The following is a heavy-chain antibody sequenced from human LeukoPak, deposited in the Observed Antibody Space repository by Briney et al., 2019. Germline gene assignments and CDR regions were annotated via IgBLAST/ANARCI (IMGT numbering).Heavy chain of an antibody. CDR2: ISSSGSST. Sequence: GGSLRLSCAASGFTFSSYAMTWVRQAPGKGLEWVSVISSSGSSTYYAGSVKGRFTISRDNSRNTLYLQMNSLRAEDTAVYYCAKDVYGSRSYYLDYWGQGALVTVSS. J-gene: IGHJ4*02. CDR1: GFTFSSYA. D-gene: IGHD3-10*01. CDR3: AKDVYGSRSYYLDY. V-gene: IGHV3-23*01.